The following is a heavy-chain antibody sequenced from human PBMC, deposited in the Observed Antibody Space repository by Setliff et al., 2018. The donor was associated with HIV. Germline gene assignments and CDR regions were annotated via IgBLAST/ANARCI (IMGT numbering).Heavy chain of an antibody. D-gene: IGHD3-22*01. Sequence: SVKVSCKASGVTFSTFAISWVRQAPGQGLEWMGGIIPILGTTKYAQKFQGRVTITADESTNTAYKELSSLRSEDTAVYYCARDSSGVLSLRCMDGWGKGTTVTVSA. CDR1: GVTFSTFA. J-gene: IGHJ6*04. CDR3: ARDSSGVLSLRCMDG. V-gene: IGHV1-69*13. CDR2: IIPILGTT.